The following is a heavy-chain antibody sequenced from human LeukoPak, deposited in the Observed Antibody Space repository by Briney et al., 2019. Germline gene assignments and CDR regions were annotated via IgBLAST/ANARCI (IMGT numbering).Heavy chain of an antibody. J-gene: IGHJ4*02. D-gene: IGHD2-2*01. CDR3: ATGRSYCSSTCPCPTFNDY. V-gene: IGHV1-69*10. Sequence: GASVKVSCKASGGTFSSYAISWVRQAPGQGLEWMGGIIPILGIANYAQKFQGRVTITADKSTSTAYMELSSLRSEDTAVYYCATGRSYCSSTCPCPTFNDYWGQGTLVTVSS. CDR1: GGTFSSYA. CDR2: IIPILGIA.